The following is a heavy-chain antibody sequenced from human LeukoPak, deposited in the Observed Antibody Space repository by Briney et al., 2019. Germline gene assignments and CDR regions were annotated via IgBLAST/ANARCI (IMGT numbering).Heavy chain of an antibody. CDR2: IYTSGST. CDR1: GGSISSGSYY. V-gene: IGHV4-61*02. Sequence: PSQTLSLTCTVSGGSISSGSYYWSWIRQPAGKGLEWIGRIYTSGSTNYNPSLKSRVTISVDTSKNQFSLKLSSVTAADTAVYYCARVNFFGSSDAFDIWGQGTMVTVSS. CDR3: ARVNFFGSSDAFDI. D-gene: IGHD6-13*01. J-gene: IGHJ3*02.